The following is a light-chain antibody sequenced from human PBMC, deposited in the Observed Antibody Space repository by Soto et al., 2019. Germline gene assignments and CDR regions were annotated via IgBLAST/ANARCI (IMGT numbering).Light chain of an antibody. V-gene: IGKV1-39*01. CDR3: RQRYSRVT. CDR1: QSISSY. J-gene: IGKJ1*01. Sequence: DIQMTQSPSSLSASLGDGVTITCRASQSISSYVSWYQQKPGKAPKLLIYAASRLQSGVPSRFSGSRSGTDFTLTISSLQPEDFSTYYCRQRYSRVTFGQGTKVDTK. CDR2: AAS.